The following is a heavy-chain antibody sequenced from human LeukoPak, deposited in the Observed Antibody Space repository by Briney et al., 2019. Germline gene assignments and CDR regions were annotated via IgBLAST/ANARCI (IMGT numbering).Heavy chain of an antibody. Sequence: GGSLRLSCAASGFTFSSCGMHWVRQAPGKGLEWVAVISYDGSNKYYADSVKGRFTISRDNSKNTLYLQMNSLRAEDTAVYYCAKKNIDYGDYEGAFDIWGQGTMVTVSS. V-gene: IGHV3-30*18. J-gene: IGHJ3*02. CDR2: ISYDGSNK. CDR3: AKKNIDYGDYEGAFDI. D-gene: IGHD4-17*01. CDR1: GFTFSSCG.